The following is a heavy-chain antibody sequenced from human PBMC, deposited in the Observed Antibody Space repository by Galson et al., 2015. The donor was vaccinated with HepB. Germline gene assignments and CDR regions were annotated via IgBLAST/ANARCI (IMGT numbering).Heavy chain of an antibody. CDR1: GFTFRNSW. Sequence: SPILAGADPGFTFRNSWLPWVRQGGGAGGVWGSRINGPGSSTVYMASVKGRFTISRDNAKNTLYLQMTSLRAEDTAVYYCARAIGYSYGYAYWGQGTLVTVSS. J-gene: IGHJ4*02. CDR3: ARAIGYSYGYAY. CDR2: INGPGSST. V-gene: IGHV3-74*01. D-gene: IGHD5-18*01.